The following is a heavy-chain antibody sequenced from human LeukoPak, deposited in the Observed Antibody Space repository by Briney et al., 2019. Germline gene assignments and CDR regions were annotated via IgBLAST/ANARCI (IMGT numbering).Heavy chain of an antibody. J-gene: IGHJ3*02. CDR2: INPSGGST. D-gene: IGHD4-17*01. CDR3: ARDLVGDYGPFDI. Sequence: GASVKVSCKASGYTFTSYYMHWVRQAPGQGLEWMGIINPSGGSTNYAQKFQGRVTMTRDMSTSTVYMELSSLRSEGTAVYYCARDLVGDYGPFDIWGQGTMVTVSS. CDR1: GYTFTSYY. V-gene: IGHV1-46*01.